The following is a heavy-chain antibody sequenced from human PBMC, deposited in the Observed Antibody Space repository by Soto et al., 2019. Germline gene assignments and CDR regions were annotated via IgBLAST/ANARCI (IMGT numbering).Heavy chain of an antibody. V-gene: IGHV4-39*01. Sequence: SETLSLTCAVSGGSISGCYYYWGWLRQSPGKGPEWIGSVFYTGFTSYNPSLESRVSVSVDTSKNQFSLKVSGVSAADTAVYYCARGGNCIVSSFPLGSHYGMDVWGQVATVTVSS. J-gene: IGHJ6*02. D-gene: IGHD2-15*01. CDR3: ARGGNCIVSSFPLGSHYGMDV. CDR2: VFYTGFT. CDR1: GGSISGCYYY.